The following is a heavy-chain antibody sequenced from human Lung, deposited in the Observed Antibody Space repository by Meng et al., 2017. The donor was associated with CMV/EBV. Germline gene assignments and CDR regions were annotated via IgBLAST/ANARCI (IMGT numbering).Heavy chain of an antibody. V-gene: IGHV1-2*02. D-gene: IGHD3-10*01. CDR2: INPNTDGT. CDR1: GYMFTGYY. J-gene: IGHJ4*02. CDR3: ARVPNWGYDTFGELEY. Sequence: ASVXVSCKASGYMFTGYYIHWVRQAPGQGLEWMGWINPNTDGTYFAQQFQGRVTMTRDTSISTAYLELSRLRSDDTAIYYCARVPNWGYDTFGELEYWGPGTXVTVSS.